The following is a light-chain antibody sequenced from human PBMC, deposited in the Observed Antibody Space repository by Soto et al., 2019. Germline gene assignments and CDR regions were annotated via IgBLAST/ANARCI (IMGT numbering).Light chain of an antibody. V-gene: IGKV1-5*01. CDR3: QHRGKWPPVFT. CDR1: RSISDW. CDR2: DAS. J-gene: IGKJ3*01. Sequence: DIQMTQSPSSLSPSVGDRVTITCRASRSISDWLAWYQQKPGKAPELLIFDASNLKSGVSSRFSGSGSGTEFTLTISSLEPEDFAVYYCQHRGKWPPVFTFGPGTKVDIK.